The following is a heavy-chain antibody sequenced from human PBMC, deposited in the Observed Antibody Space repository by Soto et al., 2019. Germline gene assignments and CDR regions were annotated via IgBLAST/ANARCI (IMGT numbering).Heavy chain of an antibody. CDR2: ISYDGSNK. Sequence: RLSCAASGFTFSSYAMHWVRQAPGKGLEWVAVISYDGSNKYYADSVKGRFTISRDNSKNTLYLQMDSLRAEDTAVYYCARSPYYYDSSGYFGSLDYWGQGTLVTVSS. D-gene: IGHD3-22*01. J-gene: IGHJ4*02. V-gene: IGHV3-30-3*01. CDR1: GFTFSSYA. CDR3: ARSPYYYDSSGYFGSLDY.